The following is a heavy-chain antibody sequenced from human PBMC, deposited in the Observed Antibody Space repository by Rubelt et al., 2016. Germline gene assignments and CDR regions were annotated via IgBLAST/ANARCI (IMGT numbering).Heavy chain of an antibody. Sequence: QLQLQESGPGLVKPSETLSLTCTVSGASVGSRTFFWGWIRQPPGKGLEWIGTISDNWNIYYTPSLKSRVTQSVDTSKNQFSLKLISVTAADTAVYYCAGQWLFFEGAFDVWGGGAMVVVAS. J-gene: IGHJ3*01. D-gene: IGHD3-3*01. CDR3: AGQWLFFEGAFDV. CDR2: ISDNWNI. V-gene: IGHV4-39*01. CDR1: GASVGSRTFF.